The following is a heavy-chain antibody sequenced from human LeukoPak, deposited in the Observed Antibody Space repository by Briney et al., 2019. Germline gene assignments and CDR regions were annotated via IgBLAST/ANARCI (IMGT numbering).Heavy chain of an antibody. CDR3: ARDLYSSGWYYYYYGMDV. Sequence: SVKVSCKASGGTFSSYAISWVRQAPGQGLEWMGRIIPIFGIANYAQKFQGRVTITADKSTSTAYMELSSLGSEDTAVYYCARDLYSSGWYYYYYGMDVWGQGTTVTVSS. J-gene: IGHJ6*02. D-gene: IGHD6-19*01. CDR2: IIPIFGIA. CDR1: GGTFSSYA. V-gene: IGHV1-69*04.